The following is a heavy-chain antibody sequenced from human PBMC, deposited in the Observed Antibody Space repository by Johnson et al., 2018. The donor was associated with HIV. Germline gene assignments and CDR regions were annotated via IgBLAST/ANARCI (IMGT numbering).Heavy chain of an antibody. CDR2: INSGGSGT. D-gene: IGHD3-3*01. CDR1: GFIFSNYD. J-gene: IGHJ3*02. Sequence: EKLVESGGGLVQPGGSLRLSCAASGFIFSNYDMHWVRQPTGKGLEWVSGINSGGSGTWYADSVKGRFTISRDDARNTLYLQMNSLRAEDTAVYFCARDREWNALDMWGPGTKVTVSS. V-gene: IGHV3-74*01. CDR3: ARDREWNALDM.